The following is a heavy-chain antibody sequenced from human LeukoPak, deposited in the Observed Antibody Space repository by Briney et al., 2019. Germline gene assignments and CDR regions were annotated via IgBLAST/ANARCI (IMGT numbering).Heavy chain of an antibody. J-gene: IGHJ4*02. CDR1: GGTFSSYA. CDR3: ARAPHRIVGASTPVDY. Sequence: ASVKVSCKASGGTFSSYAISWVRQAPGQGLEWMGWISAYNGNTNYAQKLQGRVTMTTDTSTSTAYMELRSLRSDDTAVYYCARAPHRIVGASTPVDYWGQGTLVTVSS. V-gene: IGHV1-18*01. D-gene: IGHD1-26*01. CDR2: ISAYNGNT.